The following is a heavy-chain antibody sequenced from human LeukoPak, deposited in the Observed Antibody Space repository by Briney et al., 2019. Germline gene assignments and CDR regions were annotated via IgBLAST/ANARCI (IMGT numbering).Heavy chain of an antibody. J-gene: IGHJ4*02. V-gene: IGHV5-51*01. CDR1: GYSFSDYW. Sequence: GESLKISCKGSGYSFSDYWIGWVRQMPGKGLEWMGIIFPGDSDTRYSPPFQGQVTVSADKSISTAYLQWSSLKASDTAIYYCARRDKYSSSWCFDHWGQGTLVTVSS. CDR2: IFPGDSDT. D-gene: IGHD6-13*01. CDR3: ARRDKYSSSWCFDH.